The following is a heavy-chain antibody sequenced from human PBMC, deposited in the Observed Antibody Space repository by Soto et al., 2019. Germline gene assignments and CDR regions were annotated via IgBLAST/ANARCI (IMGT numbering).Heavy chain of an antibody. J-gene: IGHJ4*02. D-gene: IGHD3-16*01. Sequence: TLSLTCTVSGDSTISIYHWAWIRQPTGKALEWLALIFWTDDERYSQSLKSRLTITKDTSKNRLVLTMSKMDPVDTATYYCVHTGSSYDPFGYWRRGTLVTVSS. CDR1: GDSTISIYHW. CDR3: VHTGSSYDPFGY. CDR2: IFWTDDE. V-gene: IGHV2-5*01.